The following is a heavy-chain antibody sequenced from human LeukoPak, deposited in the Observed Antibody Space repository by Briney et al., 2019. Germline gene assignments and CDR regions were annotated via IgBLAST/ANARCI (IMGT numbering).Heavy chain of an antibody. J-gene: IGHJ3*02. CDR1: GGTFSSYA. CDR3: ARERSSTNGDDAFDI. CDR2: INPNSGGT. D-gene: IGHD2-8*01. V-gene: IGHV1-2*04. Sequence: ASVKVSCKASGGTFSSYAISWVRQAPGQGLEWMGWINPNSGGTNYAQKFQGWVTMTRDTSISTAYMELSRLRSDDTAVYYCARERSSTNGDDAFDIWGQGTMVTVSS.